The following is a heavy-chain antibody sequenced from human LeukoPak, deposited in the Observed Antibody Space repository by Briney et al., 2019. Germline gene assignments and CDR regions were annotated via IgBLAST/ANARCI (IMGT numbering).Heavy chain of an antibody. V-gene: IGHV1-46*01. D-gene: IGHD4-23*01. Sequence: ASVKVSCKASGYTFASYFVHWVRQAPGQGPEWMGIFNPSSGYATYAQKFQGRVAMTRDSSTSTVYMELSSLRSEDTAVYYCARDAYGGNSGGIVYWGQGTLVTVSS. J-gene: IGHJ4*02. CDR1: GYTFASYF. CDR2: FNPSSGYA. CDR3: ARDAYGGNSGGIVY.